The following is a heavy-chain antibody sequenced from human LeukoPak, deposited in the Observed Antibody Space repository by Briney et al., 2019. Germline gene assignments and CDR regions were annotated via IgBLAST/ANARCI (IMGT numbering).Heavy chain of an antibody. CDR3: VTGFTTMAVDYFDY. CDR1: GKTLSEIS. J-gene: IGHJ4*02. CDR2: SDPEDGER. V-gene: IGHV1-24*01. Sequence: ASVKVSCKVSGKTLSEISIHWLRQPPGKGLEWLGGSDPEDGERIYAQMFQGRVTMTEDTSIDTAYMELSSLRSEDTAGYYCVTGFTTMAVDYFDYWGQGTLVTVSP. D-gene: IGHD5-18*01.